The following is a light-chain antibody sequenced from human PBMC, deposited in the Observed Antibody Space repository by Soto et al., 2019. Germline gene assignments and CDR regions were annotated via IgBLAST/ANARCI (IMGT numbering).Light chain of an antibody. CDR1: SSDVGGYNY. CDR2: EVS. CDR3: SSYTSSSTNYV. J-gene: IGLJ1*01. Sequence: QSVLTQPASVSGSPGQSITISCTGTSSDVGGYNYVSWYQQHLGKAPKLMIYEVSNRPSGVSNRLSGSKSGNTASLTISGLQAEDEADYYCSSYTSSSTNYVFGTGTKVTVL. V-gene: IGLV2-14*01.